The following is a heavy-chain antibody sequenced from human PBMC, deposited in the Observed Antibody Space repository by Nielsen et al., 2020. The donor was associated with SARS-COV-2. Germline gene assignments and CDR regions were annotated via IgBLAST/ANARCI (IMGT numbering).Heavy chain of an antibody. V-gene: IGHV3-21*01. CDR3: ASTDCSSTSCYRGGFDY. CDR1: GFTFSSYS. D-gene: IGHD2-2*01. Sequence: GESLKISCAASGFTFSSYSMNWVRQAPGKGLEWVSSISSSSSYIYYADSVKGRFTISRDNSKNTLYLQMNSLRAEDTAVYYCASTDCSSTSCYRGGFDYWGQGTLVTVSS. CDR2: ISSSSSYI. J-gene: IGHJ4*02.